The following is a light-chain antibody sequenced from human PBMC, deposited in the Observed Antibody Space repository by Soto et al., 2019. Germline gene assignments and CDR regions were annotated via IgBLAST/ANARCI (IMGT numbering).Light chain of an antibody. CDR1: SSNIGGNS. CDR2: DDN. Sequence: QAVVTQPPSVSAAPGQKVTISCSGSSSNIGGNSVSWYQQLPGTAPKLLIYDDNKRPSGIPDRFSGSKSGTSATLGITGLQTGDEADYYCGSWDSSLSAYVFGTGTKLTV. V-gene: IGLV1-51*01. J-gene: IGLJ1*01. CDR3: GSWDSSLSAYV.